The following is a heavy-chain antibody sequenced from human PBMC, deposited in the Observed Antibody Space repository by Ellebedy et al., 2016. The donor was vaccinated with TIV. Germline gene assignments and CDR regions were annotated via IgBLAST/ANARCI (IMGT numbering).Heavy chain of an antibody. D-gene: IGHD2-21*01. CDR1: GDSVGGLGRY. CDR2: VFYSESS. CDR3: ARSSSEALLSILEGDFSNELDV. Sequence: MPSETLSLTCTVTGDSVGGLGRYWHWIRQSPVKGLEWIGYVFYSESSRYSPSLKSRVTISLDKSKNHFSLLMKSVTAADTAVYYCARSSSEALLSILEGDFSNELDVWGQGTAVAVSS. V-gene: IGHV4-61*03. J-gene: IGHJ6*02.